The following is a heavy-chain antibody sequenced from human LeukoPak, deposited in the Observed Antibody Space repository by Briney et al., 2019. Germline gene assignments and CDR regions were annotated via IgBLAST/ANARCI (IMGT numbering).Heavy chain of an antibody. J-gene: IGHJ4*02. CDR3: ATYSGYDRIFDY. V-gene: IGHV3-48*01. CDR1: GFTFSSYG. CDR2: ISGSSSAI. D-gene: IGHD5-12*01. Sequence: GGSLRLSCAASGFTFSSYGMNWVRQPPGKGLEWISYISGSSSAIYYADSVKGRLTISRDNAKNSLSLHMNSLRAEDTAVYYCATYSGYDRIFDYWGQGTLVTVSS.